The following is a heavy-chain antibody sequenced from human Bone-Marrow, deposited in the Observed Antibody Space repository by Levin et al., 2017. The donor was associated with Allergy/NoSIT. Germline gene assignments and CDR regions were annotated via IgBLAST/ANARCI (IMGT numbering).Heavy chain of an antibody. J-gene: IGHJ4*02. CDR1: GFTFKTYA. D-gene: IGHD4-17*01. CDR2: ISSSGGHR. V-gene: IGHV3-23*01. CDR3: AADYYADYSFDY. Sequence: GGSLRLSCAASGFTFKTYAMNWVRQAPGKGLEWVSTISSSGGHRFYADSVKGRFTISRDESKTTLYLQMNGLRAEDTAIYSCAADYYADYSFDYWGQGTLVTVSS.